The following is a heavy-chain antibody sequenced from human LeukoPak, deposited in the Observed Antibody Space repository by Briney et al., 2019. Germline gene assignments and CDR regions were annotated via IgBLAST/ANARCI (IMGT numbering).Heavy chain of an antibody. J-gene: IGHJ6*03. V-gene: IGHV4-39*07. CDR1: GGSISSSSYS. CDR3: ARDGGAGLYYYYMDV. Sequence: SETLSLTCTVSGGSISSSSYSWGWIRQPPGKGLEWIGSIYYSGSTYYNPSLKSRVTISVDTSKNQFSLKLSSVTAADTAVYYCARDGGAGLYYYYMDVWGKGTTVTVSS. CDR2: IYYSGST. D-gene: IGHD3-16*01.